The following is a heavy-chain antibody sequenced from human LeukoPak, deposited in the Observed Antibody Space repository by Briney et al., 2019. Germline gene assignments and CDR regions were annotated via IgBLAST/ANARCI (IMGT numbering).Heavy chain of an antibody. Sequence: GASVQVSCKVSGHTLTELSVHWVRQAPGKGIEWLGGFDIEDEKRWYERKFRGRVTVTEDTSIDTAYMELSGLTSDDTAVYFSTTEYMTSAWRWGYWGQGTLVVVSS. CDR1: GHTLTELS. CDR3: TTEYMTSAWRWGY. D-gene: IGHD3-16*01. CDR2: FDIEDEKR. J-gene: IGHJ4*02. V-gene: IGHV1-24*01.